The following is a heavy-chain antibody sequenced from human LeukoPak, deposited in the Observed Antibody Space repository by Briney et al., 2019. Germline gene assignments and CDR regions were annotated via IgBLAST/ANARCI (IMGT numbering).Heavy chain of an antibody. CDR2: IRSKANSYAT. D-gene: IGHD3-10*01. Sequence: GGSLRLSCAASGFTFSGSAMHWVRQASGKGLEWVGRIRSKANSYATAYAASVKGRLTISRDDSKNTAYLQMNSLKTEDTAGYYCAKGAYYYGSGIVGLWVSWGQGTLVTVSS. V-gene: IGHV3-73*01. J-gene: IGHJ5*02. CDR3: AKGAYYYGSGIVGLWVS. CDR1: GFTFSGSA.